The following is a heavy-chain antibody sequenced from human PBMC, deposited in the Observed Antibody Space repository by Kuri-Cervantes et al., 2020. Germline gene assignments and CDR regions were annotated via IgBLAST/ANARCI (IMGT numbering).Heavy chain of an antibody. D-gene: IGHD6-19*01. CDR2: ISYDGSNK. Sequence: GESLKISCAASGFTFSSYGMHWVRQAPGKGLEWVAVISYDGSNKYYADSVKGRFTISRDNSKNTLYLQMNSLRAEDTAVYYCAKVHSSGWYFDGMDVWGQGTTVTVSS. J-gene: IGHJ6*02. CDR1: GFTFSSYG. CDR3: AKVHSSGWYFDGMDV. V-gene: IGHV3-30*18.